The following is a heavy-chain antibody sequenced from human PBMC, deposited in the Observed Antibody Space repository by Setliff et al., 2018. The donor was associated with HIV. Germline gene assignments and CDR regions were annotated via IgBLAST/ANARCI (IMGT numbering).Heavy chain of an antibody. D-gene: IGHD1-26*01. J-gene: IGHJ4*02. CDR1: GGSISSGDYY. Sequence: PSETLSLTCTVSGGSISSGDYYWSWIRQPPGKGLEWIGYIYYSWSTYYNPSLKSRVTISVDTSKNQFSLKLSSVTAADTAVYYCARAPPYKWEPSQDYWGQGTLVTVSS. CDR3: ARAPPYKWEPSQDY. V-gene: IGHV4-30-4*08. CDR2: IYYSWST.